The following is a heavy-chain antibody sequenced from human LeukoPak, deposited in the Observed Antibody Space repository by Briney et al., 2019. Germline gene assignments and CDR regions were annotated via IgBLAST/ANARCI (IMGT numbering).Heavy chain of an antibody. CDR3: ARGGYSDSDYYFDY. J-gene: IGHJ4*02. CDR2: ISAYNGNT. V-gene: IGHV1-18*01. CDR1: GYSFISSG. Sequence: ASVKVSCKASGYSFISSGISWVRQAPGQGLEWMGWISAYNGNTNYAQKLQGRVTMTTDTSTSTAYMELRSLRSDDTAVYYCARGGYSDSDYYFDYWGQGTLVTVSS. D-gene: IGHD4-11*01.